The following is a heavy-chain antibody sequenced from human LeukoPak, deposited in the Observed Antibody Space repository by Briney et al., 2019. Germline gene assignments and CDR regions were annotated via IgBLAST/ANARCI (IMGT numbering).Heavy chain of an antibody. CDR2: MYYSGSI. CDR1: GGSFSSYY. J-gene: IGHJ4*02. Sequence: SETLSLTCSVSGGSFSSYYWSWIRQPPGKGLEWIGYMYYSGSINYNPSLKSRVTISVDTSKNQFSLKLSSVTAADTALYYCARVGYSSGYFFDYWGQGTLVTVSS. D-gene: IGHD6-19*01. V-gene: IGHV4-59*08. CDR3: ARVGYSSGYFFDY.